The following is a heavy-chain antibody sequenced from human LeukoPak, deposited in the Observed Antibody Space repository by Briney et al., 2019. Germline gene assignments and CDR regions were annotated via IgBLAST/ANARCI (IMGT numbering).Heavy chain of an antibody. V-gene: IGHV1-2*02. CDR1: GYTFTGYY. CDR3: AREYPRAFDI. J-gene: IGHJ3*02. CDR2: INPNSGDT. Sequence: SVKVSCKASGYTFTGYYMNWVRQAPGQGLEWMGWINPNSGDTNYAQKFQGRVTMTRDTSISTAYMELSRLRSGDTAMYFCAREYPRAFDIWGQGTMVTVSS. D-gene: IGHD2-2*02.